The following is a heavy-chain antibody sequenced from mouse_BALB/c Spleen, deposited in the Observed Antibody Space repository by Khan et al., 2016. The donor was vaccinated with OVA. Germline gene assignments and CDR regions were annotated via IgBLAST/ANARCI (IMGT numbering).Heavy chain of an antibody. CDR3: TRNDYDRGGLYAMDY. J-gene: IGHJ4*01. D-gene: IGHD2-4*01. V-gene: IGHV9-2-1*01. Sequence: QIQLVQSGPELKKPGETVKISCKASGYTFTDYSMQWVKQAPGKGLKWVGWINTETGEPTYADDFKGRFAFSLESSASTAYLQINNLKHEDAATYVCTRNDYDRGGLYAMDYWGQGTSVTVSS. CDR2: INTETGEP. CDR1: GYTFTDYS.